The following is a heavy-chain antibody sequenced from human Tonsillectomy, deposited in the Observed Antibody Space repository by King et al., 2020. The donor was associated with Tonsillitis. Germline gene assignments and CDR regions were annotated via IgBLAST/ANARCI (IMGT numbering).Heavy chain of an antibody. CDR1: DFTFRAFA. V-gene: IGHV3-33*08. J-gene: IGHJ6*02. Sequence: VQLVESGGGAVQPGKSLRLSCVGSDFTFRAFAMEWVRQAPGKGLEWVASIFHDGSEIYYAAPVKGRFTISIDNSNNTMYMQMNSLRVEDTARYYCVREGAGRYDDFWLLCHGALGVWGQGTTVSVSS. D-gene: IGHD3-3*01. CDR3: VREGAGRYDDFWLLCHGALGV. CDR2: IFHDGSEI.